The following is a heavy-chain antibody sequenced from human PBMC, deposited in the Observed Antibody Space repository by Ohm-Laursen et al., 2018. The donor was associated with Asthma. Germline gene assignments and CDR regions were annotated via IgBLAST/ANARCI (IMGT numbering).Heavy chain of an antibody. CDR3: ARDTSNLLMDV. Sequence: SLRLSCTASGFTFSSYAMHWVRQAPGKGLEWVSYISSSGSTIYYADSVKGRFTISRDNAKNSLYLQMNSLRAEDTAVYYCARDTSNLLMDVWGHGTTVTVSS. J-gene: IGHJ6*02. CDR1: GFTFSSYA. CDR2: ISSSGSTI. V-gene: IGHV3-48*03. D-gene: IGHD4-11*01.